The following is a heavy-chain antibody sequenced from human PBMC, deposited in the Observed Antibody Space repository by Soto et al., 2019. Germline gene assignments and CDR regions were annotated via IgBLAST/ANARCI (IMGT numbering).Heavy chain of an antibody. J-gene: IGHJ5*02. D-gene: IGHD6-13*01. CDR3: ARDRGSSSNANWFDP. V-gene: IGHV4-4*02. CDR2: IYHTDST. Sequence: TLSLTCAVSGGSISSSSWWSWVRQPPGKGLEWIGEIYHTDSTNYNPSLKSRVTISVDKSKNQFSLRLSSVTAADTAVYYCARDRGSSSNANWFDPWGQGTPVTVSS. CDR1: GGSISSSSW.